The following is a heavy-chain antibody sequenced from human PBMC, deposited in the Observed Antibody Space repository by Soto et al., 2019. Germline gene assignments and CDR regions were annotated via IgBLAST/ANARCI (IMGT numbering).Heavy chain of an antibody. V-gene: IGHV4-30-2*01. CDR3: ARVRDLVDSLRFDP. Sequence: PSETLSLTCAVSGGSISSGGYSWSWIRQPPGKGLEWIGYIYHSGSTYYNPSLKSRVTISVDRSKNQFSLKLSSVTAADTAVYYCARVRDLVDSLRFDPWGQGTLVTVSS. J-gene: IGHJ5*02. CDR1: GGSISSGGYS. CDR2: IYHSGST. D-gene: IGHD2-15*01.